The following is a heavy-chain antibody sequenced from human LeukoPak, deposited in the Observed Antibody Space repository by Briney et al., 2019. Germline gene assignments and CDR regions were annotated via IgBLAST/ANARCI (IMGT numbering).Heavy chain of an antibody. J-gene: IGHJ4*02. Sequence: SETLSLTCTVSGDSLTRYYWSCIPHPRGKGLEWIGYIYYSGTVNYNPSLKSRITISVDTSKNQFTLNLSSVTAADTAVYYCARLGSYFAYWGQGTQVTVSS. V-gene: IGHV4-59*08. CDR2: IYYSGTV. CDR1: GDSLTRYY. CDR3: ARLGSYFAY.